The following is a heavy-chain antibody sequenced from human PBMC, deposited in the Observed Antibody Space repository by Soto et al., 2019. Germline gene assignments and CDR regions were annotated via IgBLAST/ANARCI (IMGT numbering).Heavy chain of an antibody. CDR1: GFTFSSYG. CDR2: ISYDGSNK. V-gene: IGHV3-30*18. Sequence: QVQLVESGGGVVQPGRSLRLSCAASGFTFSSYGMHWVRQAPGKGLEWVAVISYDGSNKYYADSVKGRFTISRDNSKNPLYLQMHSLRAEDTAVYYCAKGMATIDYWGQGTLVTVSS. J-gene: IGHJ4*02. CDR3: AKGMATIDY. D-gene: IGHD5-12*01.